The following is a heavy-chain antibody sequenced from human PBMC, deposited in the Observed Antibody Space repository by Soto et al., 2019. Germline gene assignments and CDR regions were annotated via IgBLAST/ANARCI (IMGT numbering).Heavy chain of an antibody. CDR3: ARDRPYYYGSGSLDY. CDR1: GFTFSSYW. CDR2: IKQDGCEK. V-gene: IGHV3-7*05. Sequence: EVQLVESGGGLVQPGGSLRLSCAASGFTFSSYWMSWVRQAPGKGLEWVANIKQDGCEKYYVDSVKGRFTISRDNAKNSLYLQMNSLRAEDTAVYYCARDRPYYYGSGSLDYWGQGTLVTVSS. J-gene: IGHJ4*02. D-gene: IGHD3-10*01.